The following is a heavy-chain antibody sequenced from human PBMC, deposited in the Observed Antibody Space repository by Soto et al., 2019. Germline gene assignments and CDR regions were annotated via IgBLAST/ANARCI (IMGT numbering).Heavy chain of an antibody. CDR1: VFSVSSVIYY. J-gene: IGHJ3*02. CDR2: IYYSGST. D-gene: IGHD1-7*01. CDR3: DSKWNYDASDI. Sequence: SETLSRTCTFCVFSVSSVIYYLSLIRQPPGKGLEWIVYIYYSGSTNYNPSLKSRVTISVDTSKNQFSLKLSSVTAADTAVYSCDSKWNYDASDIWGKGTMVTVSS. V-gene: IGHV4-61*01.